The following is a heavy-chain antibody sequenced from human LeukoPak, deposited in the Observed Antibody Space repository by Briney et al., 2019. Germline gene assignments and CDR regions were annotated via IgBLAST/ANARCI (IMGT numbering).Heavy chain of an antibody. D-gene: IGHD5-12*01. V-gene: IGHV3-66*01. Sequence: GGSLRLSCAASEFSVGSNYMTWVRQAPGKGLEWVSLIYSGGSTYYADSVKGRFTISRDNSKNTLYLQMNSLRAEDTAVYYCARGRSGYDRTYYYYYYMDVWGKGTTVTVSS. CDR1: EFSVGSNY. J-gene: IGHJ6*03. CDR2: IYSGGST. CDR3: ARGRSGYDRTYYYYYYMDV.